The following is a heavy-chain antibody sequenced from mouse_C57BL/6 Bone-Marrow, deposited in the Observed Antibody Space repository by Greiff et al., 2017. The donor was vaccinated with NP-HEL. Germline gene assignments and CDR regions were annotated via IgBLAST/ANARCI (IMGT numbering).Heavy chain of an antibody. CDR3: ARRGPNWAWFAY. CDR1: GYTFTSYW. CDR2: IDPSDSET. D-gene: IGHD4-1*01. J-gene: IGHJ3*01. Sequence: QVQLQLPGAELVRPGSSVKLSCKASGYTFTSYWMHWVKQRPIQGLEWIGNIDPSDSETHYNQKFKDKATLTVDKSSSTAYMQLSSLTSEDSAVYYCARRGPNWAWFAYWGQGTLVTVSA. V-gene: IGHV1-52*01.